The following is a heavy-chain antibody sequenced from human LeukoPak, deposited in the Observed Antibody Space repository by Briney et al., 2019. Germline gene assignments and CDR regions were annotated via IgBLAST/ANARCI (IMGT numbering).Heavy chain of an antibody. D-gene: IGHD6-6*01. Sequence: GGSLRLSCAASGFTFSSYSMNWVRQAPGKGLEWVSSISSSSSYIYYADSVKGRFTISRDNAKNSLYPQMNSLRAEDTAVYYCARGYSSSSPYFDYWGQGTLVTVSS. V-gene: IGHV3-21*01. CDR2: ISSSSSYI. CDR3: ARGYSSSSPYFDY. CDR1: GFTFSSYS. J-gene: IGHJ4*02.